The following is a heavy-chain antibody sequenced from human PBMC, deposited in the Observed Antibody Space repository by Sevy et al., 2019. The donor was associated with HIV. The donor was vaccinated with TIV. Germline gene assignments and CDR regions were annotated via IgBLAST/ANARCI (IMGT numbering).Heavy chain of an antibody. CDR2: IKSKTDGGTT. D-gene: IGHD1-7*01. CDR1: CFTFSNSW. CDR3: TTGAGITGTTDDGMDD. V-gene: IGHV3-15*01. Sequence: GGSLRLSCAASCFTFSNSWMSWVRQAPGKGLEWVGRIKSKTDGGTTDYAAPVKCRFTISRDDSKNTLYLQMNCLKTEDTAGYYCTTGAGITGTTDDGMDDWGQGTTVTVSS. J-gene: IGHJ6*02.